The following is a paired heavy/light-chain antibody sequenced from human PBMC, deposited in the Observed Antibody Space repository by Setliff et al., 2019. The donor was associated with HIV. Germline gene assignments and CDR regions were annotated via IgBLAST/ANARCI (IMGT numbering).Heavy chain of an antibody. CDR3: ARERRYYDSSGYSAFDAFDI. CDR2: IYYSGST. Sequence: QVQLQESGPGLVKPSETLSLTCTVSGASISSYYWSWIRQPPGKGLEWIGYIYYSGSTNYNPSLKSRVTISVDTSKNQFSLKLSSVTAADTAVYYCARERRYYDSSGYSAFDAFDIWGQGTMVTVSS. J-gene: IGHJ3*02. CDR1: GASISSYY. V-gene: IGHV4-59*01. D-gene: IGHD3-22*01.
Light chain of an antibody. Sequence: DIQMTQSPSSLSASVGDRVTITCQASQDISNYLNWYQQKPGKAPNLLIYDASNLQTGGPSRFSGSGSGTDFTFTISSLQPEDIATYYCQQYDDLPYTFGQGTKLEIK. J-gene: IGKJ2*01. CDR3: QQYDDLPYT. CDR1: QDISNY. V-gene: IGKV1-33*01. CDR2: DAS.